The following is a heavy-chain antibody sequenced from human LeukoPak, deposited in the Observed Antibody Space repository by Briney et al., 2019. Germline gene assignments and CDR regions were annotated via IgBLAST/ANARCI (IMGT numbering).Heavy chain of an antibody. CDR2: IYYSGSS. V-gene: IGHV4-61*05. CDR1: GGSISSSSYY. Sequence: SETLSLTCTVSGGSISSSSYYWSWIRQPPGKELEWIGYIYYSGSSNYNPSLKSRVTISVDTSKNQFSLKLSSVTAAGTAVYYCARHADILTGFPFDYWGQGTLVTVSS. D-gene: IGHD3-9*01. J-gene: IGHJ4*02. CDR3: ARHADILTGFPFDY.